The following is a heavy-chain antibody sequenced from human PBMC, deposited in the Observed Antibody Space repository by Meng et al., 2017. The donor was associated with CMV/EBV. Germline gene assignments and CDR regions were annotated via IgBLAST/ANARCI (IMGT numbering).Heavy chain of an antibody. CDR1: GYTFTGYY. Sequence: ASVKVSCKASGYTFTGYYMHWVRQAPGQGLEWMGWINPNSGGTNYAQKFQGRVTMTRDTSISTAYMELSRLKSDDTAVYYGARDEGGYSAETRYDYWGQGTLVTVSS. CDR3: ARDEGGYSAETRYDY. CDR2: INPNSGGT. V-gene: IGHV1-2*02. J-gene: IGHJ4*02. D-gene: IGHD5-12*01.